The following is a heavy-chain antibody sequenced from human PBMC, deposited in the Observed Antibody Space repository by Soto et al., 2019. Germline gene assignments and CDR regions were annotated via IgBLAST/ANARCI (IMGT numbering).Heavy chain of an antibody. V-gene: IGHV3-30-3*01. D-gene: IGHD3-10*01. CDR2: MSYDGTTE. CDR3: AREVLWSRYFDY. Sequence: QVQLVESGGGVVQPGRSLRLSCAASGFIFSNYVMYWVRQAPGKGLEWVAFMSYDGTTEYYADSVKGRFTISRDNSKNTLYLQMNSLRPEDTGVYYCAREVLWSRYFDYWGQGTRVTVSS. CDR1: GFIFSNYV. J-gene: IGHJ4*02.